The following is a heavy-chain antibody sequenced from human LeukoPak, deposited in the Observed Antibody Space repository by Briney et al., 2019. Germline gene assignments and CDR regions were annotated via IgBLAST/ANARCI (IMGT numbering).Heavy chain of an antibody. V-gene: IGHV3-23*01. Sequence: GGSLRLSCAASGFTFSSYAMSWVRQAPGKGLEWVSAISGSGGSTYYADSVKGRFTISRDNSKNTLYLQMNSLRAEDTAVYYCAKGGYDFWSGYYGFEYWGQGTLVTVSS. CDR3: AKGGYDFWSGYYGFEY. J-gene: IGHJ4*02. D-gene: IGHD3-3*01. CDR2: ISGSGGST. CDR1: GFTFSSYA.